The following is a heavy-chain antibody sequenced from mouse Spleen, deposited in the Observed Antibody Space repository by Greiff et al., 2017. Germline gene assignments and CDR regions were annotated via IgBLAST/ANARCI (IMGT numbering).Heavy chain of an antibody. Sequence: VKLEESGPELVKPGASVKLSCKASGYTFTSYDINWVKQRPGQGLEWIGWIYPRDGSTKYNEKFKGKATLTVDKSSSTAYMELHSLTSEDSAVDFCARGGTTVVESYSCFGVWGTGTTVTVSS. CDR3: ARGGTTVVESYSCFGV. V-gene: IGHV1-85*01. CDR2: IYPRDGST. J-gene: IGHJ1*03. D-gene: IGHD1-1*01. CDR1: GYTFTSYD.